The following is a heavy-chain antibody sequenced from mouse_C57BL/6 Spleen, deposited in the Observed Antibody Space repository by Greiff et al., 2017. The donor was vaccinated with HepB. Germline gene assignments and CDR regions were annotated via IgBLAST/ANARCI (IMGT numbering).Heavy chain of an antibody. CDR3: AREKEIYYYGTLFAY. CDR1: GFTFSSYA. D-gene: IGHD1-1*01. CDR2: ISDGGSYT. J-gene: IGHJ3*01. V-gene: IGHV5-4*01. Sequence: VQLKESGGGLVKPGGSLKLSCAASGFTFSSYAMSWVRQTPEKRLEWVATISDGGSYTYYPDNVKGRFTISRDNAKNNLYLQMSHLKSEDTAMYYCAREKEIYYYGTLFAYWGQGTLVTVSA.